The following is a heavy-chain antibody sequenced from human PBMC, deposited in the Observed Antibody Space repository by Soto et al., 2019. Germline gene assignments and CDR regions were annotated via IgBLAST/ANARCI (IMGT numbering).Heavy chain of an antibody. CDR1: GFTFSSYA. CDR2: ISGSGGST. Sequence: PGGSLRLSCAASGFTFSSYAMSWVRQAPGKGLEWVSAISGSGGSTYYADSVKGRFTISRDNSKNTLYLQMNSLRAEDTAVYYCAKGSRYYDFWSGRPRPNYYYYYGMDVWGQGTTVTVSS. V-gene: IGHV3-23*01. CDR3: AKGSRYYDFWSGRPRPNYYYYYGMDV. J-gene: IGHJ6*02. D-gene: IGHD3-3*01.